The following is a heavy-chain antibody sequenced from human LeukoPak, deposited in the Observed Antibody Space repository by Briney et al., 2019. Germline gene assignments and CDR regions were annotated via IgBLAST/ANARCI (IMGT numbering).Heavy chain of an antibody. CDR2: ISYDGSNK. CDR1: GFTFSTYG. J-gene: IGHJ4*02. Sequence: GRSLRLSCAASGFTFSTYGMHWVRQAPGKGLEWVAVISYDGSNKYYADSVKGRFTISRDNSKNTLYLQMNSLRAEDTAVYYCARDGYSSGWCSSFDYWGQGTLVTVSS. CDR3: ARDGYSSGWCSSFDY. D-gene: IGHD6-19*01. V-gene: IGHV3-30*19.